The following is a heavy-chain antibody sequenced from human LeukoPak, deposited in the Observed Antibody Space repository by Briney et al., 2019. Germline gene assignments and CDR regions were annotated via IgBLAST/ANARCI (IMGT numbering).Heavy chain of an antibody. D-gene: IGHD5-12*01. CDR1: GFTFSSYA. J-gene: IGHJ4*02. Sequence: GGSLRLSCAASGFTFSSYAMSWVRQAPGKGLEWVSAISASGGSTFYADSVKGRFTISRDNAKSALYLQMNSLRAEDTALYYCARDWDSGHDTYYFDYWGQGTLVTVSS. V-gene: IGHV3-23*01. CDR3: ARDWDSGHDTYYFDY. CDR2: ISASGGST.